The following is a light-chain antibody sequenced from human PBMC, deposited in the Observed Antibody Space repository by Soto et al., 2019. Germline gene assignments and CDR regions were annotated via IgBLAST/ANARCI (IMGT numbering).Light chain of an antibody. V-gene: IGLV1-44*01. CDR1: SSNIGSSS. Sequence: QSVLTQPPSASGTPGQRGTISCSGSSSNIGSSSVNWYQQLPGTAPNLLIYYDTQRTSGVPDRFSGSKSGTSASLAISGLQSADEADYFCAVWDNSLTGLYGFGNGTKVTVL. CDR3: AVWDNSLTGLYG. J-gene: IGLJ1*01. CDR2: YDT.